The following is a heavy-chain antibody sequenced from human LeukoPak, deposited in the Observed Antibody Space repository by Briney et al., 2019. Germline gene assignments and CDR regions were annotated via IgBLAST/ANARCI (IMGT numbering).Heavy chain of an antibody. J-gene: IGHJ6*03. V-gene: IGHV4-31*11. CDR3: ASVGYCSSTSCYRHYYYYMVV. D-gene: IGHD2-2*03. CDR1: GGSFSSGGYY. Sequence: SETLSLTCAVSGGSFSSGGYYWICIRQDPGKGLGWVGYIYYSRSTNYNPYLKIPVTISVDTSKNQFPLKLSSVTAADTAVYYCASVGYCSSTSCYRHYYYYMVVWGKGTTVTVSS. CDR2: IYYSRST.